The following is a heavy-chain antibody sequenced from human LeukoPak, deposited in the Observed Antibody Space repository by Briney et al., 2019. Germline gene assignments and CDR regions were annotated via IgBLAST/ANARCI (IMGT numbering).Heavy chain of an antibody. Sequence: GGSLRLSSAASGFTFSSYAMTWVRQAPGKGLEWVSDISGSGGSTYYADSVKGRFTIARDNSKNTLYLQTNSLRAEDTAVYYCAKDQYSSALYGMDVWGQGTTVTVSS. CDR1: GFTFSSYA. V-gene: IGHV3-23*01. J-gene: IGHJ6*02. CDR3: AKDQYSSALYGMDV. D-gene: IGHD6-19*01. CDR2: ISGSGGST.